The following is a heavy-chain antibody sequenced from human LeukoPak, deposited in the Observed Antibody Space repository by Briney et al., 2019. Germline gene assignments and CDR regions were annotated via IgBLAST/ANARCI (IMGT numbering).Heavy chain of an antibody. J-gene: IGHJ4*02. CDR2: IYSGGST. Sequence: GGSLRLSCAASGFTVSSNYMSWVRQAPGKGLEWVSVIYSGGSTYYADSVKGRFTISRDNSKNTLYLQMNSLRAEDTAVYYCARDHNYYDSSGYYRDYWGQGTLVTVSS. D-gene: IGHD3-22*01. CDR1: GFTVSSNY. CDR3: ARDHNYYDSSGYYRDY. V-gene: IGHV3-66*01.